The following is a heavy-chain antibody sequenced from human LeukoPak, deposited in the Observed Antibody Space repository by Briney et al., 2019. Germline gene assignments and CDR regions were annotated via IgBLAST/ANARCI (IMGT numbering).Heavy chain of an antibody. V-gene: IGHV4-39*01. J-gene: IGHJ5*02. CDR3: ARHYDYVWGSYRYTVNWFDP. Sequence: SSETLSLTCTVSGGSISSSSYYWGWIRQPPGKGLEWIGSIYYSGSTYYNPSLKSRVTISVDTSKNQFSLKLSSVTAADTAVYYCARHYDYVWGSYRYTVNWFDPWGQGTLVTVSS. CDR2: IYYSGST. D-gene: IGHD3-16*02. CDR1: GGSISSSSYY.